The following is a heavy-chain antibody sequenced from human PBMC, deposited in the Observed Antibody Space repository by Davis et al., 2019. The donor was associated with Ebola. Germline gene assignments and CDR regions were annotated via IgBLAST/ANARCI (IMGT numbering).Heavy chain of an antibody. CDR3: ARDRYCSGGSCYGNHYYGMDV. Sequence: AASVKVSCKASGYTFTSYYMHWVRQAPGQGLEWMGRIIPILGIANYAQKFQGRVTITADKSTSTAYMELSSLRSEDTAVYYCARDRYCSGGSCYGNHYYGMDVWGQGTTVTVSS. CDR2: IIPILGIA. D-gene: IGHD2-15*01. J-gene: IGHJ6*02. CDR1: GYTFTSYY. V-gene: IGHV1-69*04.